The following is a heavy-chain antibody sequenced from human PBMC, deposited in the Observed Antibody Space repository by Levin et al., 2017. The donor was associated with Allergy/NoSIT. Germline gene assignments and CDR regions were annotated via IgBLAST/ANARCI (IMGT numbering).Heavy chain of an antibody. CDR2: IIPILGIA. Sequence: AASVKVSCKASGGTFSSYTISWVRQAPGQGLEWMGRIIPILGIANYAQKFQGRVTITADKSTSTAYMELSSLRSEDTAVYYCARDSSSWYHHFDYWGQGTLVTVSS. V-gene: IGHV1-69*04. J-gene: IGHJ4*02. D-gene: IGHD6-13*01. CDR3: ARDSSSWYHHFDY. CDR1: GGTFSSYT.